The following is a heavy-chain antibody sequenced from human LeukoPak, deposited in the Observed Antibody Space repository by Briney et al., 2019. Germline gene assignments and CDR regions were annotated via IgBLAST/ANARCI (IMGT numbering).Heavy chain of an antibody. CDR1: GLTVGSNY. D-gene: IGHD3-3*01. CDR3: ASGIGVGDSFDI. CDR2: IYSAGDT. Sequence: AGGSLRLSCAASGLTVGSNYMTWVRQAPGKGLEWVSVIYSAGDTYYTDSVKGRFTISRDNSQNTVYLQMNSLRVEDTAVYYCASGIGVGDSFDIWGQGTMVTVSS. J-gene: IGHJ3*02. V-gene: IGHV3-53*01.